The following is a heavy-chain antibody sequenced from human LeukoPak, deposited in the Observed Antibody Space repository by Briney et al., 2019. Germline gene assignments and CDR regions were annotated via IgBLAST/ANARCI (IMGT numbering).Heavy chain of an antibody. Sequence: PGRSLRLSCAASGFTFSSYGMHWVRQAPGKGLEWAAVISYDGTNRNYADSVKGRFTISRDNSKNTLYLQMNSLRAEDTAVYYCAREIRGYSYFDYWGQGTLVTVSS. V-gene: IGHV3-30*03. D-gene: IGHD1-26*01. CDR1: GFTFSSYG. CDR3: AREIRGYSYFDY. J-gene: IGHJ4*02. CDR2: ISYDGTNR.